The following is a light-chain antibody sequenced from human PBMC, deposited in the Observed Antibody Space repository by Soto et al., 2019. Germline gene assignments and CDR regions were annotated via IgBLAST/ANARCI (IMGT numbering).Light chain of an antibody. Sequence: EIVLTQSPGTLSLSPGERATLSCRASQSVSSTYLAWYQQKPGQAPRLLIYETSNRATGIPDRFSGSESGADFTLTISRLEPEDFAVYYCQQYGSSLMYTFGQGTELEIK. J-gene: IGKJ2*01. CDR2: ETS. CDR3: QQYGSSLMYT. CDR1: QSVSSTY. V-gene: IGKV3-20*01.